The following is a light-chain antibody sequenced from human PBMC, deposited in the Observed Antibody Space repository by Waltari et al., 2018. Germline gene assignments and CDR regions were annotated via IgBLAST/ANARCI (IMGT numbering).Light chain of an antibody. CDR3: QQLDTYPPWT. Sequence: DIQLTQAPSFLSASVGDRVTVTCRASQGISNSLAWYQQKPGRAPKLLIYAASTLQSGVPSRFSGSGSGTAFALTISSLQPEDFATYYCQQLDTYPPWTFGQGTKVELK. CDR1: QGISNS. J-gene: IGKJ1*01. CDR2: AAS. V-gene: IGKV1-9*01.